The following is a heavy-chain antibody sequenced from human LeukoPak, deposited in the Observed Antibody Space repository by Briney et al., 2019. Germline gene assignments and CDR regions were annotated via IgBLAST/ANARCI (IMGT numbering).Heavy chain of an antibody. D-gene: IGHD2-15*01. CDR1: GYTFTGYY. V-gene: IGHV1-2*02. CDR3: ARIVVVVAATLSTYYFDY. J-gene: IGHJ4*02. CDR2: INPNRWGT. Sequence: ASVKVSCKASGYTFTGYYMHGVRQAPGQGLEGMGLINPNRWGTNDAQRFQDRVAMTRDTSISTAYMELSRLRSDDTAVYYCARIVVVVAATLSTYYFDYWGQGTLVTVSS.